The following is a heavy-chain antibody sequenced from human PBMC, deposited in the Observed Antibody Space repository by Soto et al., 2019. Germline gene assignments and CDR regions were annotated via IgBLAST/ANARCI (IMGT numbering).Heavy chain of an antibody. J-gene: IGHJ4*02. CDR3: ARVNLLAARSVGY. V-gene: IGHV1-2*02. Sequence: ASVKVSCKASGYTFTGYYMHWVRQAPGQGLEWMGWINPNSGGTNYAQKFQGRVTMTRDTSISTAYMELSRLRSDDTAVYYCARVNLLAARSVGYWGQGTLVTVSS. CDR1: GYTFTGYY. D-gene: IGHD6-6*01. CDR2: INPNSGGT.